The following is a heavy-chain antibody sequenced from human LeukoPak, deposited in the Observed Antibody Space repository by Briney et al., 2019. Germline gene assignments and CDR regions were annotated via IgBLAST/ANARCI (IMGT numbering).Heavy chain of an antibody. J-gene: IGHJ4*02. CDR2: ISYDGSNK. CDR1: GFTFSSYA. D-gene: IGHD3-10*01. V-gene: IGHV3-30*04. Sequence: GGSLRLSCAASGFTFSSYAMHWVRQAPGKGLEWVAIISYDGSNKYYADSVKGRFTISRDNSKNTLYLQMNSLRAEDTAVYYCAREEGSGSYSFDHWGQGTLATVSS. CDR3: AREEGSGSYSFDH.